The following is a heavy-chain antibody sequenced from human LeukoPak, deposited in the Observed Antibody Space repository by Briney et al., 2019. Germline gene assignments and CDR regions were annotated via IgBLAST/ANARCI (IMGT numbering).Heavy chain of an antibody. J-gene: IGHJ4*02. CDR3: IKDTIFTVDSFDY. CDR2: IKYDGSRT. Sequence: GGSLRLSCAVSGMTFERHGMHWVRQPPGKGLEWLAFIKYDGSRTDYEDSVKGRFTVSRDNSKNTLYLEMNSLRAEDTAVYYCIKDTIFTVDSFDYWGQGTLVTVSS. D-gene: IGHD3-3*01. V-gene: IGHV3-30*02. CDR1: GMTFERHG.